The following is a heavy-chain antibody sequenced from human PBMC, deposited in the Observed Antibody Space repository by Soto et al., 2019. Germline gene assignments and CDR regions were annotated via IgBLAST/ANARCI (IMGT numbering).Heavy chain of an antibody. CDR3: ARGRYERSGSPRDVFDF. Sequence: SETLSLTCAVSGGSISSGGYSWSWIRQPPGKGLEWIGYIYDSGSTDYNPSLKSRVTISVDRSKNQFSLKLSSVTAADTAVYYCARGRYERSGSPRDVFDFWGQGTVVT. CDR1: GGSISSGGYS. D-gene: IGHD3-10*01. CDR2: IYDSGST. J-gene: IGHJ3*01. V-gene: IGHV4-30-2*01.